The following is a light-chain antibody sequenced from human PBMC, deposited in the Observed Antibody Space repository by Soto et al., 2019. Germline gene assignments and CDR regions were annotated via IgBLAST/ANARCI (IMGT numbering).Light chain of an antibody. J-gene: IGLJ3*02. CDR1: SSDIGGYNL. V-gene: IGLV2-14*01. CDR2: QVT. Sequence: QSVLTQPASVSGSPGQSITISCTGTSSDIGGYNLVSWYQQHPGEAPKLIIYQVTNRPSGVSNRFSGSKSGNTASLTVSGLQAEDEADYYCSPYIPSNVDWVFGGGTKVTAL. CDR3: SPYIPSNVDWV.